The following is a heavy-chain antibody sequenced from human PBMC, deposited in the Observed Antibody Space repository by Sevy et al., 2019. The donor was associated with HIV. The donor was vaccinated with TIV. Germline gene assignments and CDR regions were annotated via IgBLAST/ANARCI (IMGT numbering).Heavy chain of an antibody. J-gene: IGHJ4*02. D-gene: IGHD6-19*01. Sequence: GGSLRLSCAASGFTFSSYWMHWVRQAPGKGLVWVSRINSDGSSTSYADSVKGRFTICRDNAKNTVYLQMNSLRAEDTAVYYCARDISGWYRPEGFDYWGQGTLVTVSS. CDR2: INSDGSST. CDR3: ARDISGWYRPEGFDY. V-gene: IGHV3-74*01. CDR1: GFTFSSYW.